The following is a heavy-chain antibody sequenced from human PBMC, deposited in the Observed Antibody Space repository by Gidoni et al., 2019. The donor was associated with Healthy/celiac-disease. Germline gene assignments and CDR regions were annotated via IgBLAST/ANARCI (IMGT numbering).Heavy chain of an antibody. J-gene: IGHJ5*02. V-gene: IGHV1-2*02. D-gene: IGHD1-26*01. CDR2: INPNSGGT. Sequence: QVQLVQSGAEVKKPGASVKVSCKASGYTFTGYYMHWVRQAPGQGLEWMGWINPNSGGTNYAQKFQGRVTMTRDTSISTAYMELSRLRSDDTAVYYCARDSMGIVGAVESDPWGQGTLVTVSS. CDR1: GYTFTGYY. CDR3: ARDSMGIVGAVESDP.